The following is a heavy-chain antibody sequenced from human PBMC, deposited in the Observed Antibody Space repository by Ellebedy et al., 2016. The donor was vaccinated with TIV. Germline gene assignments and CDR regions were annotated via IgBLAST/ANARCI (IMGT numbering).Heavy chain of an antibody. CDR3: TRQGTGYYPDY. D-gene: IGHD3-9*01. Sequence: GGSLRLXXAVSGFTFGGSPMPWVRQDYGKGLEWVGRIRSKANSYATAYAASVKGRFTISRDDSKNTAYLQMNSLKTEDTAVYYCTRQGTGYYPDYWGQGTLVTVSS. V-gene: IGHV3-73*01. CDR2: IRSKANSYAT. J-gene: IGHJ4*02. CDR1: GFTFGGSP.